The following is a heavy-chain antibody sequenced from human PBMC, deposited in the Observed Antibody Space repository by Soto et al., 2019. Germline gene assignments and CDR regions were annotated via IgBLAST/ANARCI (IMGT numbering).Heavy chain of an antibody. Sequence: LSLTCAVFGGSFSDSYWSWIRQSPEKGLEWIGEITNSGSTYYNPSLKSRVTISGDTSKNQFSLEVRSVTAAATAVYFCARGRTAIATGWFDSWGQGTLVTLSS. J-gene: IGHJ5*01. CDR2: ITNSGST. D-gene: IGHD4-4*01. CDR3: ARGRTAIATGWFDS. CDR1: GGSFSDSY. V-gene: IGHV4-34*01.